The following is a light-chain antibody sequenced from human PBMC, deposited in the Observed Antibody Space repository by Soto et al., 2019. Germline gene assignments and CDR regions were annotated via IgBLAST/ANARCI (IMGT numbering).Light chain of an antibody. CDR2: GAS. CDR3: QQYNSWPPLT. J-gene: IGKJ4*01. Sequence: EIVMTQSPATLSVSPGERATLSCRASQSVSSNLAWYQQKPGQAPRLLIYGASTRATGIPARFSGSGSGTECTLTISRLQSEDLAVYYCQQYNSWPPLTFGGGTKVEIK. CDR1: QSVSSN. V-gene: IGKV3-15*01.